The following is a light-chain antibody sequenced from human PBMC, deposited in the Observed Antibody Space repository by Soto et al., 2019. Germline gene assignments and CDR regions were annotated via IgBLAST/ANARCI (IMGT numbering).Light chain of an antibody. Sequence: DIQMTQSPSTLSASAGDRVTITCRASQSITIWLAWYQQKPGKAPKLLIYDASTLESGVPSRFIGSGSGTEFTLTISSLQPDDFATYYCQQFHSFPITFGQGTRLEIK. CDR1: QSITIW. CDR2: DAS. V-gene: IGKV1-5*01. J-gene: IGKJ5*01. CDR3: QQFHSFPIT.